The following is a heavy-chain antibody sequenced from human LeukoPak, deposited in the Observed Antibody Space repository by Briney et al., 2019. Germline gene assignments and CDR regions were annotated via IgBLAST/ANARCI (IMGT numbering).Heavy chain of an antibody. CDR2: ISAYNGNT. CDR3: ARDDALVATGSFDY. D-gene: IGHD5-12*01. Sequence: ASVKVSCKASGYTFTSYGINWVRQTPGQGLEWMGWISAYNGNTNYAQKLQGRVTMTTDTSTSTAYMELRSLRSDDTAVYYCARDDALVATGSFDYSGQGTLVTVAS. V-gene: IGHV1-18*01. J-gene: IGHJ4*02. CDR1: GYTFTSYG.